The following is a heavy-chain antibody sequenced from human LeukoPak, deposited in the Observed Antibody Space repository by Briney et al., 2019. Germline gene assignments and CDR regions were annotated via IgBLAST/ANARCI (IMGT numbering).Heavy chain of an antibody. J-gene: IGHJ6*03. CDR3: ARAGGYYRRGTDYMDV. CDR2: INPNSGGT. Sequence: GASVKVSCKASGYTFTGYYMHWVRQAPGQGLEWMGWINPNSGGTNYAQKFQGRVTMTTDTSTNTAYMELRSLRSDDTAVYYCARAGGYYRRGTDYMDVWGKGTTVTVSS. D-gene: IGHD3-3*01. V-gene: IGHV1-2*02. CDR1: GYTFTGYY.